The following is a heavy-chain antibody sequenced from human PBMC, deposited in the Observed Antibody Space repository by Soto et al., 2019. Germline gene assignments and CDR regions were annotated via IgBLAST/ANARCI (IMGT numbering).Heavy chain of an antibody. D-gene: IGHD2-15*01. CDR1: GYTFTVYD. Sequence: QEQLVQSGAEVKKPGASMKVSCLTSGYTFTVYDINWVRQATGQGLEWIGWMNPNSGETGYAQKFQGRATMTRSTSLSTAYLELSSLTSDDKAVYYCARVAVAARPRWYNWFDPWGQGTLVTVSS. CDR3: ARVAVAARPRWYNWFDP. V-gene: IGHV1-8*01. J-gene: IGHJ5*02. CDR2: MNPNSGET.